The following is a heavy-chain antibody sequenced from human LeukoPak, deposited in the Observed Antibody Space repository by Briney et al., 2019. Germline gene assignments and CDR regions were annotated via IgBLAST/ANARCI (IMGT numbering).Heavy chain of an antibody. V-gene: IGHV4-59*08. Sequence: SETLSLTCTVYGGSISSDNWCWFRQPPGKGQQWIGYIHYSESTKYNPSLKSRVTMSVDTSKNQFSLKLSSVTAADTAVYYCASRSGSFSDALDIWGQGTLVTVSS. CDR3: ASRSGSFSDALDI. CDR1: GGSISSDN. J-gene: IGHJ3*02. D-gene: IGHD3-10*01. CDR2: IHYSEST.